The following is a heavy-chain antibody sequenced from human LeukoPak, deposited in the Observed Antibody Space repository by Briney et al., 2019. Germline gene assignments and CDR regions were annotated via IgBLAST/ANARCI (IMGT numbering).Heavy chain of an antibody. Sequence: PGGSLRLSCAASGFTFSSYAMHWVRQAPGKGLEWVAVISYDGSNKYYADSVKGRFTISRDNSKNTLYLQMNSLRAEDTAVYYCAKDLEQQLVNNWFDPWGQGTLVTVSS. D-gene: IGHD6-13*01. CDR1: GFTFSSYA. CDR3: AKDLEQQLVNNWFDP. CDR2: ISYDGSNK. J-gene: IGHJ5*02. V-gene: IGHV3-30*04.